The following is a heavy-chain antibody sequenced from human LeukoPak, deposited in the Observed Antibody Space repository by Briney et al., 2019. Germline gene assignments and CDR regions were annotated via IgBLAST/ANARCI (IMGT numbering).Heavy chain of an antibody. D-gene: IGHD2-15*01. CDR1: GFTFSNYW. CDR2: IKQDGSEK. J-gene: IGHJ4*02. V-gene: IGHV3-7*01. CDR3: VRDSGSRSSGLFDS. Sequence: GGSLRLSCAASGFTFSNYWMNWVRQAPGKGLEWVANIKQDGSEKYYVDSVKGRFTVSRDNAKNSLSLQIDSLRVDDTAVYYCVRDSGSRSSGLFDSWGQGTLVTVSS.